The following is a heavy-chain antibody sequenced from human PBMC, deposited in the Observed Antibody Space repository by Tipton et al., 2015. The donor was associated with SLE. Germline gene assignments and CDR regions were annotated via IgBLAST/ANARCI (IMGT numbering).Heavy chain of an antibody. CDR1: GYTFSSHG. CDR2: MNPDNGDT. CDR3: ARGGDFDF. V-gene: IGHV1-8*02. D-gene: IGHD3-16*01. Sequence: QSGPEVKKPGASVKVSCKASGYTFSSHGISWVRQAPGQGLEWMGWMNPDNGDTGYAQKFQGRVTMTRSSSISTAYMELSSLNSEDTAVYYCARGGDFDFWSQGTLVTVSS. J-gene: IGHJ4*02.